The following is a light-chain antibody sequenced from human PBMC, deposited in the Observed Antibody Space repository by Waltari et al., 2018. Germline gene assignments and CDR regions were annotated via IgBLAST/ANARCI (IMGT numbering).Light chain of an antibody. CDR2: SAS. V-gene: IGKV1-39*01. CDR3: QQTYTTPFT. CDR1: ENIAHY. J-gene: IGKJ3*01. Sequence: DIQMTHSPSSLSASVGDRLTLTCRTSENIAHYLHWYPQKPGKVPKLLVSSASTLQRGVPPRFSGSGSGTEFTLTISGLQREDLATYYCQQTYTTPFTFGPGTKVDVK.